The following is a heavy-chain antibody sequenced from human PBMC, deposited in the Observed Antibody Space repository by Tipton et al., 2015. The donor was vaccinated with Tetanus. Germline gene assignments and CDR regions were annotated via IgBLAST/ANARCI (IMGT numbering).Heavy chain of an antibody. CDR1: NGSVSSSLYC. V-gene: IGHV4-39*01. D-gene: IGHD3-22*01. Sequence: TLSLTCTVSNGSVSSSLYCWAWVRQSPGRGLEWIGTIYYNGNTYYNPSLKSRVTISVDTSKNQFSLKLRSLTDADTAVYYCARLSSSANDAHGFDIWGQGTMVTVSS. CDR2: IYYNGNT. CDR3: ARLSSSANDAHGFDI. J-gene: IGHJ3*02.